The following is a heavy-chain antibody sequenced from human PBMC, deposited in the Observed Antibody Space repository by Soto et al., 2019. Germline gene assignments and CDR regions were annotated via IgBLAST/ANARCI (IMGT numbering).Heavy chain of an antibody. CDR3: AREGASSSWSPNFDY. Sequence: GGSLRLSCAASGFTFSSYSMNWVRQAPGKGLEWVSSISSSSSYIYYADSVKGRFTISRDNAKNSLYQQMNSLRAEDTAVYYCAREGASSSWSPNFDYWGQGTLVTVSS. V-gene: IGHV3-21*01. D-gene: IGHD6-13*01. J-gene: IGHJ4*02. CDR2: ISSSSSYI. CDR1: GFTFSSYS.